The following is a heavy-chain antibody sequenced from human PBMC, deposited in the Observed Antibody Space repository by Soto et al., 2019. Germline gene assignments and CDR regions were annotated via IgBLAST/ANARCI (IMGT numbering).Heavy chain of an antibody. Sequence: EAQLVESGGGLVQPGRSLRLSCAGSGFIFDDFAIHWVRQAPGKGLEWVSGISWNSDSIGYADSVKGRFTISRDNTKNALDLPMNSLGAEDTALYYGTKVGGLYDFWSGPLHFDLWGQGTLVTVSS. CDR2: ISWNSDSI. CDR3: TKVGGLYDFWSGPLHFDL. D-gene: IGHD3-3*01. CDR1: GFIFDDFA. J-gene: IGHJ4*02. V-gene: IGHV3-9*01.